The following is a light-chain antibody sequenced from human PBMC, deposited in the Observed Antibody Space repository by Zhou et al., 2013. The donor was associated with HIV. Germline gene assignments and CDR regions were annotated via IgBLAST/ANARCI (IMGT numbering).Light chain of an antibody. J-gene: IGKJ4*01. CDR1: QDIKNY. Sequence: DIQMTQSPSSLSASVGDSITITCQASQDIKNYLNWYQQKPGKVPKVVIYDVSDLETGVPSRFRGSGSGTDFSLTISSLQPEDVATYYCQQYDKLPPTFGGGTKVEIK. CDR3: QQYDKLPPT. V-gene: IGKV1-33*01. CDR2: DVS.